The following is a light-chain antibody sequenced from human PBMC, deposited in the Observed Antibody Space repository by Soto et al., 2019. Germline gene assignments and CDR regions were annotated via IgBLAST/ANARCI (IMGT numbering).Light chain of an antibody. CDR3: SSYTGSSTV. CDR1: SSAVGGYNY. V-gene: IGLV2-14*01. CDR2: DVN. Sequence: QSALTQPASVSGSPGQSITISCTGTSSAVGGYNYVSWYQQHPGKAPKFMIYDVNNRPSGVSNRFSGSKSGNTASLTISGLQAEDEADYYCSSYTGSSTVFGGGTKLTVL. J-gene: IGLJ2*01.